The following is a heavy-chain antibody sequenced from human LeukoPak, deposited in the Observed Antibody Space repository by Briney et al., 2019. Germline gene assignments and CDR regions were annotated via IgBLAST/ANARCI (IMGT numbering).Heavy chain of an antibody. CDR3: ARGDCSGGSCCYYYYGMDV. Sequence: GGSLRLSCAASGFTFSSYSMNWVRQAPGKGLEWVSSISSSSSYIYYADSVKGRFTISRDNAKNSLYLQMNSLRAEDTAVYYCARGDCSGGSCCYYYYGMDVWGKGTTVTVSS. V-gene: IGHV3-21*01. CDR2: ISSSSSYI. D-gene: IGHD2-15*01. J-gene: IGHJ6*04. CDR1: GFTFSSYS.